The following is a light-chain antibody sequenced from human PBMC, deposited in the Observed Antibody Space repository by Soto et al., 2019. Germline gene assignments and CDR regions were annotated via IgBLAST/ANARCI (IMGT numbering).Light chain of an antibody. Sequence: EIVLTQSPGTLSLSPGERATLSCRASQSVSSSYLAWYQQKPGQAPRLLIYAASSRATGIPDRFSGSGSVTDFTLTISRLEPEDFAVYYCQHCGSSLWTFGQGTKVEIK. CDR1: QSVSSSY. J-gene: IGKJ1*01. CDR3: QHCGSSLWT. CDR2: AAS. V-gene: IGKV3-20*01.